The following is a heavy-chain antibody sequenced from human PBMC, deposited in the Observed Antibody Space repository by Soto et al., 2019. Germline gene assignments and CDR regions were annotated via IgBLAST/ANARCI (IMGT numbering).Heavy chain of an antibody. CDR2: VYYSGST. CDR3: ASQPRRLGYGERGLYFEY. V-gene: IGHV4-39*01. CDR1: GGSTNSRGDY. J-gene: IGHJ4*02. D-gene: IGHD3-16*01. Sequence: PSETLSLTCTFSGGSTNSRGDYCGWIRQPPWKGLEWIGSVYYSGSTHDNPSLQSRVTISVDTSRNQFSLNLISVTAADTAVYFCASQPRRLGYGERGLYFEYWGQGTLGTVSS.